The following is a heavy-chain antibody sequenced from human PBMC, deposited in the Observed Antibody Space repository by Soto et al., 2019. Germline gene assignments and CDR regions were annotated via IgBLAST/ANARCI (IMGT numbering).Heavy chain of an antibody. CDR3: ARGLDP. V-gene: IGHV4-59*13. CDR1: GVSISSYF. J-gene: IGHJ5*02. CDR2: TYYRGST. Sequence: PSEALSLTCSFSGVSISSYFWSWIRQPPGRGLEWIGYTYYRGSTNYSPSLKSRVAISLDPSENQFSLKVNSVTAADTAVYYCARGLDPWGQGTLAPVS.